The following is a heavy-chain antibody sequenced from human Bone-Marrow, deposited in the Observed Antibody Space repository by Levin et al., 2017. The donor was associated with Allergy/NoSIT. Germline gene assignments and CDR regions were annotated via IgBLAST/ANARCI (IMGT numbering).Heavy chain of an antibody. CDR3: ARGALSGYGASAFDL. CDR1: GGSIYTGDYY. J-gene: IGHJ5*02. CDR2: IYFTGRS. V-gene: IGHV4-30-4*01. Sequence: SETLSLTCSVSGGSIYTGDYYWNWIRQPPGTGLEWIGHIYFTGRSYYNPSLKSRVSISEDTSNNQFSPRLSSVTAADTAIYYCARGALSGYGASAFDLWGQGTLVTVSS. D-gene: IGHD5-12*01.